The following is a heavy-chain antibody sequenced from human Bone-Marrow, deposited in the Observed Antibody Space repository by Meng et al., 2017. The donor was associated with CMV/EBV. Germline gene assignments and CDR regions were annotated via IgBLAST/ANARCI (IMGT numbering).Heavy chain of an antibody. Sequence: LRHFWEGSGLTVGTNYMNLVRQAPGKGLEWVSVMYSDRSKYYADSVQGRFTISRDNSNTTLYLQLNSLRAEDTAVYYCAKGRTSDCWGQGTLVTVSS. CDR2: MYSDRSK. CDR1: GLTVGTNY. V-gene: IGHV3-53*01. J-gene: IGHJ4*02. CDR3: AKGRTSDC. D-gene: IGHD3/OR15-3a*01.